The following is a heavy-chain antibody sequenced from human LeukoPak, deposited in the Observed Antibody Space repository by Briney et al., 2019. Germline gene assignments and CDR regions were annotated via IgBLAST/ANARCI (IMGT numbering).Heavy chain of an antibody. V-gene: IGHV3-48*01. J-gene: IGHJ4*02. CDR3: ARPNTAMVTYNFDY. CDR1: GFTFSSYS. CDR2: ISSSSSTI. Sequence: GGSLRLSCAASGFTFSSYSMNWVRQAPGKGLEWVSYISSSSSTIYYADSVKGRFTISRDNAKNSLYLQMNSLRAEDTAVYYCARPNTAMVTYNFDYWGQGTLVTVSS. D-gene: IGHD5-18*01.